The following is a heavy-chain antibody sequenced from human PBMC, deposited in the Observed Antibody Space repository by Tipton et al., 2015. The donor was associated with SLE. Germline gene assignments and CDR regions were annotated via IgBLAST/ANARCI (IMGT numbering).Heavy chain of an antibody. CDR1: GGSVSGKY. CDR2: IHHSGNT. V-gene: IGHV4-34*01. J-gene: IGHJ2*01. D-gene: IGHD6-13*01. Sequence: GLVKPSETLSLTCAVYGGSVSGKYWDWIRQPPGKGLEWIGEIHHSGNTNYNPSLKSRVTISLDKSKNQFSLNVRSVTAADTAMYYCARTAAAGNWYFDLWGRGTLVTVSS. CDR3: ARTAAAGNWYFDL.